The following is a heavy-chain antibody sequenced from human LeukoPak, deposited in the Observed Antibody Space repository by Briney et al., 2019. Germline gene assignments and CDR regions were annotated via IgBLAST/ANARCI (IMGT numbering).Heavy chain of an antibody. Sequence: GGSLRLSCAASGFIFSDYYMSWIRQTPGKGLEWVSYISSSGSTMYYTDSVKGRFTISRDNAKDSLYLQMNSLRAEDTAVYYCARDPGSGYEEHFDYWGQGTLVTVSS. J-gene: IGHJ4*02. CDR3: ARDPGSGYEEHFDY. V-gene: IGHV3-11*01. CDR2: ISSSGSTM. CDR1: GFIFSDYY. D-gene: IGHD5-12*01.